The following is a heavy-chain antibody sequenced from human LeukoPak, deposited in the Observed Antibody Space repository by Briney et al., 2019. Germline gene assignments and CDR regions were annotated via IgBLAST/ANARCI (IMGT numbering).Heavy chain of an antibody. Sequence: GASVKVSCKASGYTFTGYYMHWVRQAPGQGLEWMGWINPNSGGTNYAQKLQGRVTMTTDTSTSTAYMELRSLRSDDTAVYYCARDGSGYDYSNYVPIARYYYYGMDVWGQGTTVTVSS. J-gene: IGHJ6*02. CDR3: ARDGSGYDYSNYVPIARYYYYGMDV. CDR2: INPNSGGT. CDR1: GYTFTGYY. V-gene: IGHV1-2*02. D-gene: IGHD4-11*01.